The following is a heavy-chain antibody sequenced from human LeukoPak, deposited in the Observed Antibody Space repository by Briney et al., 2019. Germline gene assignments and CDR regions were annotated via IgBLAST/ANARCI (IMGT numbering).Heavy chain of an antibody. Sequence: SETLSLTCTVSGGSVSTYYWNWIRQSAGKGLEWIGRIYSSGITDYSPSLKSRATMSVDTSDNQLSLRLTSVTAADTAVYYCARALGARAYYYMDVWGKGTTVTVSS. CDR1: GGSVSTYY. J-gene: IGHJ6*03. D-gene: IGHD5-12*01. CDR2: IYSSGIT. CDR3: ARALGARAYYYMDV. V-gene: IGHV4-4*07.